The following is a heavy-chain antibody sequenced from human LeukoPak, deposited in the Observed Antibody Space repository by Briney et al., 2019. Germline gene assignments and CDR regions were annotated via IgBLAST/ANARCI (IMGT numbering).Heavy chain of an antibody. Sequence: ASVKVSCKASGYTFTGYYMHWVRQAPGQGLEWMGWINPNSGGTNYAQKFQGRVTMTRDTSISTAYMELSRLRSDDTAVYYCARTGYCSSTSCYPLISAYYCGMDVWGQGTTVTVSS. D-gene: IGHD2-2*01. CDR1: GYTFTGYY. J-gene: IGHJ6*02. CDR3: ARTGYCSSTSCYPLISAYYCGMDV. CDR2: INPNSGGT. V-gene: IGHV1-2*02.